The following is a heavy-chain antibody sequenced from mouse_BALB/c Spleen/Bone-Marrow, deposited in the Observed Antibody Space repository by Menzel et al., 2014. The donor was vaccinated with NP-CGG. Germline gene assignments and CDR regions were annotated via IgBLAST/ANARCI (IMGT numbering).Heavy chain of an antibody. J-gene: IGHJ2*01. D-gene: IGHD2-3*01. V-gene: IGHV1S137*01. CDR3: ARIYDGFYYFDD. CDR2: ISTYYGDT. CDR1: GYTFTDYA. Sequence: QVQLQQSGAELVRPGVSVKISCKGSGYTFTDYALHWVKQSHAKSLEWIGVISTYYGDTGYDQKFKGKATMTVDKSSSTTYMELARLKSEDSAIYYGARIYDGFYYFDDWGQGTTLTVSS.